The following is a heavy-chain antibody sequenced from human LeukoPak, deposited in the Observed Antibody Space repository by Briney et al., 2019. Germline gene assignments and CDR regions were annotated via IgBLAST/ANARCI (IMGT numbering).Heavy chain of an antibody. Sequence: ASVKVSCKASGYTFTGYYMRWVRQAPGQGLEWMGWINPNSGGTNYAQKFQGWVTMTRDTSISTAYMELSRLRSDDTAVYYCATAYSSSWSSFDYWGQGTLVTVSS. CDR2: INPNSGGT. D-gene: IGHD6-13*01. CDR1: GYTFTGYY. V-gene: IGHV1-2*04. J-gene: IGHJ4*02. CDR3: ATAYSSSWSSFDY.